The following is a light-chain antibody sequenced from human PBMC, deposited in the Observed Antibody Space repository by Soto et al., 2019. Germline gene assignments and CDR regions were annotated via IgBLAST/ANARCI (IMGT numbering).Light chain of an antibody. V-gene: IGLV1-51*02. CDR2: ENN. CDR3: GTWDRSLSAYV. Sequence: QSVLTQPPSISAAPGQKVTISCSGSSSNIGNHLVSWYQQFPGTAPKLLIYENNKRPSGIPDRFSGSKSGTSATLGITGIQTGDEVDYYCGTWDRSLSAYVFATGPNVTVL. J-gene: IGLJ1*01. CDR1: SSNIGNHL.